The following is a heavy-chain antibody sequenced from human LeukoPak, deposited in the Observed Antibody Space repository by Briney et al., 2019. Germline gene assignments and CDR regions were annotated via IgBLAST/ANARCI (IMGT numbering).Heavy chain of an antibody. Sequence: ASVKVSCKASGYTFTSYGISWVRQAPGQGLEWMGWISAYNGNTNYAQKLQGRVTMTTDTSTSTAYVELRSLRSDDTAVYYCARENLVYGSGSYYIDYWGQGTLVTVSS. V-gene: IGHV1-18*01. CDR2: ISAYNGNT. J-gene: IGHJ4*02. CDR3: ARENLVYGSGSYYIDY. D-gene: IGHD3-10*01. CDR1: GYTFTSYG.